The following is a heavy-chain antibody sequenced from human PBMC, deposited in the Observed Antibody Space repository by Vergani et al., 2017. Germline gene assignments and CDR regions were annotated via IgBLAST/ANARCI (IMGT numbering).Heavy chain of an antibody. CDR2: TWYDGSNK. Sequence: QVQLVESGGGVVQPGRSLRLSCAASGFTFRSYGMHWVRQAPGKGLEWVAVTWYDGSNKYYADSVKGRFTISRDNSKNTLYLQMNSLRAEDTAVYYCARDTAVAAYPYYYYYMDVWGKGTTVTVSS. CDR1: GFTFRSYG. D-gene: IGHD6-19*01. J-gene: IGHJ6*03. V-gene: IGHV3-33*08. CDR3: ARDTAVAAYPYYYYYMDV.